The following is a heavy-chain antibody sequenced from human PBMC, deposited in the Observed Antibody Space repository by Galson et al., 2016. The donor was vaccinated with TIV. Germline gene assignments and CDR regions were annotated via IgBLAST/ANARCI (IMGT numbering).Heavy chain of an antibody. CDR3: AKGYRGPAAGTDYFDY. D-gene: IGHD6-13*01. CDR2: IGGSGDRT. J-gene: IGHJ4*02. CDR1: GFTFSIYT. Sequence: SLRLSCAVSGFTFSIYTMNWVRQAPGKGLEWVSSIGGSGDRTFYAGSVKGRFTISKDFSKNTLYLQMNTLRAEDTAIYYCAKGYRGPAAGTDYFDYWGQGTLVTVSS. V-gene: IGHV3-23*01.